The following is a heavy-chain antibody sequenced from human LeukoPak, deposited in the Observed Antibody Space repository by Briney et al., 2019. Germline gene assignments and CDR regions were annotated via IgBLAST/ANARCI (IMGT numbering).Heavy chain of an antibody. D-gene: IGHD2-15*01. V-gene: IGHV3-66*01. CDR3: AGDQGLAAPARGVFDY. CDR2: IYTGGTT. J-gene: IGHJ4*02. CDR1: GFTVSTKY. Sequence: GGSLRLSCAASGFTVSTKYMSWVRQAPGKGLEWVSVIYTGGTTYYADSVKGRFTISRDNSKNTLYLQMNSLRAEDTAVYYCAGDQGLAAPARGVFDYWGQGTLVTVSS.